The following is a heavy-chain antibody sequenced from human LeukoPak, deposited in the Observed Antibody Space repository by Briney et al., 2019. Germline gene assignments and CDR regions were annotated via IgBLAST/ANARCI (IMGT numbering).Heavy chain of an antibody. J-gene: IGHJ4*02. V-gene: IGHV3-74*01. Sequence: GGSLRLSCAASGLTFTRYWMHWVRQAPGKGLVWVSRINSSGNTTDYAESVKGRFSISRDNSKNTLSLQMNNLRVEDTAVYYCARGMRGSSAFDYWGQGTLVTVSS. CDR2: INSSGNTT. CDR1: GLTFTRYW. D-gene: IGHD3-16*01. CDR3: ARGMRGSSAFDY.